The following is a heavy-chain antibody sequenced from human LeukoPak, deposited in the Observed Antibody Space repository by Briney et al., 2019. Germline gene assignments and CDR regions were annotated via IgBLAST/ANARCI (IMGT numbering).Heavy chain of an antibody. CDR1: GGSFSGYY. V-gene: IGHV4-34*01. Sequence: TSETLSLTCAVYGGSFSGYYWSWIRQPPGKGLEWIGEINHSGSTNYNPSLKSRVTISVDTSKNQFSLKLSSVTAADTAVYYCARRRYYYGSGSYFNWFDPWGQGTLVTVSS. D-gene: IGHD3-10*01. CDR3: ARRRYYYGSGSYFNWFDP. CDR2: INHSGST. J-gene: IGHJ5*02.